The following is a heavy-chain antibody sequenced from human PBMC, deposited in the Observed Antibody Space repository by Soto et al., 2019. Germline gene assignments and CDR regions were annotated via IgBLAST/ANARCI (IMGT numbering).Heavy chain of an antibody. CDR2: IYLGGSI. D-gene: IGHD4-4*01. J-gene: IGHJ4*02. Sequence: PSETLSLTCSVSGGSISSGYWTWIRHPPGKGLEWIGYIYLGGSINYNPSLKSRVTISVDTSKNQFSLKLSSVTTTDTAVYYCARGPDHSKVGYWGQGTLVTVSS. CDR3: ARGPDHSKVGY. V-gene: IGHV4-59*01. CDR1: GGSISSGY.